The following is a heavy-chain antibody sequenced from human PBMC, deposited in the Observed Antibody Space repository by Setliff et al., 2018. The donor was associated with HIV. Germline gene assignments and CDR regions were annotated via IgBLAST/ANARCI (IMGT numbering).Heavy chain of an antibody. V-gene: IGHV1-2*02. Sequence: ASVKVSCKASGYTLTGYYMHWVRQAPGQGLEWMGWINPNSGGTNYAPKFRDRVTMTTETSTNTAYLEVRSLSSDDTAVYYCARGRNYNSGMDVWGQGTTVTVSS. CDR3: ARGRNYNSGMDV. CDR2: INPNSGGT. CDR1: GYTLTGYY. J-gene: IGHJ6*02. D-gene: IGHD3-10*01.